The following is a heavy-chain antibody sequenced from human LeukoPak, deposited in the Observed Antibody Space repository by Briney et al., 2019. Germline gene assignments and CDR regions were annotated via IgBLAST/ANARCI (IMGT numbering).Heavy chain of an antibody. D-gene: IGHD2-2*01. CDR2: INPNSGGT. CDR3: EAYCSSTSCPYYFDY. Sequence: ASVKVSCKASGYTFTGYYMHWVRQAPGQGLEWMGWINPNSGGTNYAQKFQGRVTMTRDTSISTAYMELSRLRSDDTAVYYCEAYCSSTSCPYYFDYWGQGTLVTVSS. V-gene: IGHV1-2*02. CDR1: GYTFTGYY. J-gene: IGHJ4*02.